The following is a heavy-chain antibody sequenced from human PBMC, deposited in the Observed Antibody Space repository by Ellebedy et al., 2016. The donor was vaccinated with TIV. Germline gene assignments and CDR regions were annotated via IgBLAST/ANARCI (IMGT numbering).Heavy chain of an antibody. D-gene: IGHD6-19*01. CDR1: GYTFTDYD. J-gene: IGHJ6*02. CDR3: ARVQWGSGWGSGHYYYGMDV. CDR2: VDPNSGIT. Sequence: ASVKVSCKASGYTFTDYDINWVRQATGQGLEWMGWVDPNSGITGNEQKFQGRVTMTWNTSTGTVDMELSNLTSADTAVYFCARVQWGSGWGSGHYYYGMDVWGQGATVTVSS. V-gene: IGHV1-8*01.